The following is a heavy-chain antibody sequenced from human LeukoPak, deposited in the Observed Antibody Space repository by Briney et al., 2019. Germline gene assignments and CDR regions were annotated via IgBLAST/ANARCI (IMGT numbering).Heavy chain of an antibody. CDR1: GFTFSNHG. Sequence: GGSLRLSCAAPGFTFSNHGMNWVRQAPGKGLEWLSGVSPPGGGTYYADSVKGRFTISRDDSKNTLSLQMNSLRIEDTAVYFCAKDGRTGYPFDYWGRGTLVTVSS. CDR3: AKDGRTGYPFDY. V-gene: IGHV3-23*01. D-gene: IGHD5-12*01. J-gene: IGHJ4*02. CDR2: VSPPGGGT.